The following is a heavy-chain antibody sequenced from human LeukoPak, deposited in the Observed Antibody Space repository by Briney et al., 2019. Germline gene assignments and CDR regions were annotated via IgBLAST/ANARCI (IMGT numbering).Heavy chain of an antibody. CDR2: ISWNSGSI. CDR3: AKGSGWYMDYMDV. D-gene: IGHD6-19*01. Sequence: PGGFLRLSCAASGFTFDDYAMHWVRQAPGKGLERVSGISWNSGSIGYADSVKGRFTISRDNAKNSLYLQMNSLRAEDTALYYCAKGSGWYMDYMDVWGKGTTVTVSS. CDR1: GFTFDDYA. J-gene: IGHJ6*03. V-gene: IGHV3-9*01.